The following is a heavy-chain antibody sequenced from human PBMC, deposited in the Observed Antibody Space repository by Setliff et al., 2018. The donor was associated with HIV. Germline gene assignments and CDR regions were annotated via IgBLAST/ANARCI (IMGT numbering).Heavy chain of an antibody. D-gene: IGHD2-2*01. CDR1: GGSVGSNSYY. CDR2: IYYTGNT. J-gene: IGHJ3*01. V-gene: IGHV4-39*07. Sequence: SETLSLTCTVSGGSVGSNSYYWAWIRQPPGKGLEWIGSIYYTGNTKYNPSLESRVTFSIDTSENQFSLRLASVTAADTAIYYCARDDSIVLVPAIMRGDGFDFWGQGRMVTVSS. CDR3: ARDDSIVLVPAIMRGDGFDF.